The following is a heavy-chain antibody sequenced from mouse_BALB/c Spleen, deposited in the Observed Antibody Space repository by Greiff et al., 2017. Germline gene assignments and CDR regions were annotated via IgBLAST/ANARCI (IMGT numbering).Heavy chain of an antibody. D-gene: IGHD1-1*01. V-gene: IGHV5-6-5*01. J-gene: IGHJ4*01. CDR1: GFTFSSFG. CDR3: ARKDYGSSYYVLYAMDY. Sequence: EVQLMESGGGLVQPGGSRKLSCAASGFTFSSFGMHWVRQAPEKGLEWVASISSGGSTYYPDSVKGRFTISRDNARNILYLQMSSLRTEDTAMYYCARKDYGSSYYVLYAMDYWGQGTSVTVSS. CDR2: ISSGGST.